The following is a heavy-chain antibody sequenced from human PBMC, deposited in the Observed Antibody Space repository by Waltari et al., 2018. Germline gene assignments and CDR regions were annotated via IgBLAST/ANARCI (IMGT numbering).Heavy chain of an antibody. V-gene: IGHV4-34*01. Sequence: QVQLQQWGAGLLKPSETLSLTCAVYDGSFSGYFWSWIRQSPGKGLEWIGQINRDGSNIYNPSLKSRVAMSVDTLKSQISLRLTSVTAADAAVYYCARVGDYHGSGRFGLDVWGQGTLIAVSS. D-gene: IGHD3-10*01. J-gene: IGHJ4*02. CDR2: INRDGSN. CDR1: DGSFSGYF. CDR3: ARVGDYHGSGRFGLDV.